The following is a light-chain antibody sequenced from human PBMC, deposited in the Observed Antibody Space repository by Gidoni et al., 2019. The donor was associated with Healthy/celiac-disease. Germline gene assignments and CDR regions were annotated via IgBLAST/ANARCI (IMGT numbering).Light chain of an antibody. J-gene: IGKJ5*01. V-gene: IGKV3-20*01. CDR3: QQYGSSPGPIT. Sequence: EIALTQSPGTLSLSPGETATLSCRASQSVISSYLHWYQQKPGQAPRLLIYGASSRATGIPDRFSGSGSGTDFTLTISRLEPEDFAVYYCQQYGSSPGPITFGQGTRLEIK. CDR2: GAS. CDR1: QSVISSY.